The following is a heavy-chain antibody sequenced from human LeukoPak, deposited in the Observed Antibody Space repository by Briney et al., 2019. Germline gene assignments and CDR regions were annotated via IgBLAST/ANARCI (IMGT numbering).Heavy chain of an antibody. CDR3: VKDRKPDSRYNFDY. V-gene: IGHV3-23*01. CDR2: IIGNSAAI. J-gene: IGHJ4*02. D-gene: IGHD5-12*01. Sequence: GGSLRLSCAASGFTFSIYAMNWVRQAPGKGLEWVSVIIGNSAAIYYADSVRGRFTISRDNSKNTLYLQMNSLRAEDTATYYCVKDRKPDSRYNFDYWGQGTLVTVSS. CDR1: GFTFSIYA.